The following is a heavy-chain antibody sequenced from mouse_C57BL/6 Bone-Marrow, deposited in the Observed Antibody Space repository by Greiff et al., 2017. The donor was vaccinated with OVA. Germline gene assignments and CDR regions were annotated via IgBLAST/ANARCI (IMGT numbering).Heavy chain of an antibody. J-gene: IGHJ2*01. CDR1: GYAFSSSW. CDR2: IYPGDGDT. D-gene: IGHD2-3*01. CDR3: AKHGDGYYASYFDY. Sequence: QVQLQQSGPELVKPGASVKISCKASGYAFSSSWMNWVKQRPGQGLEWIGRIYPGDGDTNYNGKFKGKATLTADKSSSTAYMQLSSLTSEDSAVYFGAKHGDGYYASYFDYWGQGTTLTVSS. V-gene: IGHV1-82*01.